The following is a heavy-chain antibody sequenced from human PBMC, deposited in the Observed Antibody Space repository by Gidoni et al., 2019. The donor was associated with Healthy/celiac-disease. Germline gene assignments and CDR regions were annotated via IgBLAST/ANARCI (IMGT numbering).Heavy chain of an antibody. V-gene: IGHV4-34*01. CDR3: ARGSSGWLISRFDP. J-gene: IGHJ5*02. Sequence: QVQLQQWGAGLVTPSEKLSLTCAVYGGSFSGDYWSWIRQAPGTGLEWIWEINHSESTNYNPSLKSRVTISVDTSTNQFSLKLSSVTAADTAVYYCARGSSGWLISRFDPWGQGTLVTVSS. D-gene: IGHD6-19*01. CDR1: GGSFSGDY. CDR2: INHSEST.